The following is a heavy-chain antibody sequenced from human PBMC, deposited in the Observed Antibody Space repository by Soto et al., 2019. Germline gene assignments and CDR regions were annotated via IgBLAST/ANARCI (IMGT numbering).Heavy chain of an antibody. V-gene: IGHV3-23*01. D-gene: IGHD2-15*01. CDR3: AKFIVVGGENYFGP. CDR1: GFIFSSYA. J-gene: IGHJ5*02. CDR2: ISASGGST. Sequence: EVQLLESGGGLVQPGGSLRLSCAASGFIFSSYAMNWVRQAPGKGLEWVSSISASGGSTYYADSVKGRFTISRDNSKNTLYLQMNSVRAEDTAKYYCAKFIVVGGENYFGPWGQGTQVTVSS.